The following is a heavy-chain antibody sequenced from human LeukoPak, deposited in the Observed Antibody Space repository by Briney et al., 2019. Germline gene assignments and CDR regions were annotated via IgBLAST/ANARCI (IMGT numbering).Heavy chain of an antibody. CDR2: FDPEDGET. CDR1: GYTLTELS. J-gene: IGHJ6*03. Sequence: GASVKVSCKVSGYTLTELSMHWVRQAPGKGLEWMGGFDPEDGETIYAQKFQGRVTMTEDTSTDTAYMELSSPRSEDTAMYYCATYYGSGSYYKFYYYYMDVWGKGTTVTISS. V-gene: IGHV1-24*01. CDR3: ATYYGSGSYYKFYYYYMDV. D-gene: IGHD3-10*01.